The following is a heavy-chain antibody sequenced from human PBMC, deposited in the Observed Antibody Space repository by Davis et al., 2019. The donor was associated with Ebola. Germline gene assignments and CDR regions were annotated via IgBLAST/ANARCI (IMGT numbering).Heavy chain of an antibody. D-gene: IGHD6-19*01. Sequence: GESLKISCAASGFTFDNYAMSWVRQAPGKGLEWVSTLGTSADTYYADSVKGRFTISRDNSKNTLHLQMNSLRVEDTAIYYCAKDTSNVWFDVWGQGTMVTVSS. CDR1: GFTFDNYA. J-gene: IGHJ3*01. CDR2: LGTSADT. CDR3: AKDTSNVWFDV. V-gene: IGHV3-23*01.